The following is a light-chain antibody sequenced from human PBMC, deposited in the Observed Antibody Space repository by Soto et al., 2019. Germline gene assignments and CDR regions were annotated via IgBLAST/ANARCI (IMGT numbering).Light chain of an antibody. CDR2: AAS. CDR3: HQSYSTPRST. Sequence: DIQMTQSPSSLSASIGDRVTITCRASQSISGYLNWYQQKPGKAPKLLIYAASSLQSGVPSRFSGSRSETDFILTISSLQPEDFATYYCHQSYSTPRSTFGQGTKLEMK. CDR1: QSISGY. J-gene: IGKJ2*01. V-gene: IGKV1-39*01.